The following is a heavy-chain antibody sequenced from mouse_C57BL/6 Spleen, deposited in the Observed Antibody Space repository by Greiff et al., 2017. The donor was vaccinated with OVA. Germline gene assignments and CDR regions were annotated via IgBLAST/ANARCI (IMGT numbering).Heavy chain of an antibody. V-gene: IGHV2-6-1*01. CDR1: GFSLTSYG. CDR2: IWSDGST. D-gene: IGHD2-1*01. Sequence: QVQLQQSGPGLVAPSQSLSITCTVSGFSLTSYGVHWVRQPPGKGLEWLVVIWSDGSTTYNSALKSRLSISKDNSKSQVFLKMNSLQTDDTAMYYCARHRYGILYAMYYWGQGTSVTVSS. J-gene: IGHJ4*01. CDR3: ARHRYGILYAMYY.